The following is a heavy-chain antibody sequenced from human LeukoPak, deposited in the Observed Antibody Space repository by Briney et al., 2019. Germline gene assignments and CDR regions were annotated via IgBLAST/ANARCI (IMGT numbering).Heavy chain of an antibody. CDR3: ARETRSGSYSLFDY. J-gene: IGHJ4*02. V-gene: IGHV3-21*01. CDR1: GFTFSSYS. D-gene: IGHD1-26*01. CDR2: ISSSSSYI. Sequence: PGGSLRLSCAASGFTFSSYSMNWVRQAPGKGLEWDSSISSSSSYIYYADSVKGRFTISRDNAKNSLYLQMNSLRAEDTAVYYCARETRSGSYSLFDYWGQGTLVTVSS.